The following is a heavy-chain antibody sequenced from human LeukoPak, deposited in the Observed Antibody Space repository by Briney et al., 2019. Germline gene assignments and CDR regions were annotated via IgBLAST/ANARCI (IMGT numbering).Heavy chain of an antibody. Sequence: GGSLRLSCAASGFTFSNYAMHWVRQAPGKGLEYVSAISSNGGTTYYANSVKGRFTISRDNAKNSLYLQMNSLRAEDTAVYYCARDFYDFWSGSIRFDPWGQGTLVTVSS. CDR1: GFTFSNYA. D-gene: IGHD3-3*01. V-gene: IGHV3-64*01. CDR2: ISSNGGTT. J-gene: IGHJ5*02. CDR3: ARDFYDFWSGSIRFDP.